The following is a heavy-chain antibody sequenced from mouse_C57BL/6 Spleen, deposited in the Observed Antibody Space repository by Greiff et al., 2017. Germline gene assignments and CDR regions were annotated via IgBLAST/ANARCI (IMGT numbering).Heavy chain of an antibody. V-gene: IGHV1-61*01. CDR2: IYPSDSET. CDR1: GYTFTSYW. D-gene: IGHD2-10*02. CDR3: ARGYGNYWYFDV. Sequence: VQLQQPGAELVRPGSSVKLSCKASGYTFTSYWMDWVKQRPGQGLEWIGNIYPSDSETHYNQKFKDKATLTVDKSSSTAYMQLSSLTSEDSAVYYCARGYGNYWYFDVWGTGTTVTVSS. J-gene: IGHJ1*03.